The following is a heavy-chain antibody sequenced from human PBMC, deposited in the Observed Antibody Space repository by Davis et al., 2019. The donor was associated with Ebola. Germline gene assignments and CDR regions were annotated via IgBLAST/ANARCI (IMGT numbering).Heavy chain of an antibody. D-gene: IGHD6-6*01. Sequence: GESLKISCAASGFTFSSYGMHWVRQAPGKGLEWVAVISYDGSNKYYADSVKGRFTISRDNSKNTLYPQMNSLRAEDTAVYYCAKGGPYSSSLEYGMDVWGKGTTVTVSS. V-gene: IGHV3-30*18. CDR2: ISYDGSNK. CDR1: GFTFSSYG. CDR3: AKGGPYSSSLEYGMDV. J-gene: IGHJ6*04.